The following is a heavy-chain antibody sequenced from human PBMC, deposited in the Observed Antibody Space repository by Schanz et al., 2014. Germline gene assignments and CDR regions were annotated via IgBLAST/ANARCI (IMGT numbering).Heavy chain of an antibody. CDR2: ISYDGSSK. J-gene: IGHJ3*02. V-gene: IGHV3-33*01. Sequence: QVQLVESGGGVGQPGRSLRLSCAASGFTFRSYGMHWVRQAPGKGLEWVALISYDGSSKNHADSVQGRFTISRDNSKNALYLQMDSLRAEDTAVYYCARGIITMVRGGDVGAFDMWGQGTMVTVSS. D-gene: IGHD3-10*01. CDR1: GFTFRSYG. CDR3: ARGIITMVRGGDVGAFDM.